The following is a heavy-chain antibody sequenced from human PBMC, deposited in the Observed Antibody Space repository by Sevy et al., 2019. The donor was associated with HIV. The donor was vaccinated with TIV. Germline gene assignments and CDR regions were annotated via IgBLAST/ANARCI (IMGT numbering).Heavy chain of an antibody. J-gene: IGHJ2*01. Sequence: GGSLRLSCAASGFIFGDLYMDWVRQAPGKGLKWIGRIRNKAKSSTTEYAASLKGRFTITRDDSKNSLYLQMNSLKTEDTARYYCAAVAADRGYFNIWGRGTLVTVSS. CDR3: AAVAADRGYFNI. V-gene: IGHV3-72*01. CDR2: IRNKAKSSTT. CDR1: GFIFGDLY. D-gene: IGHD6-19*01.